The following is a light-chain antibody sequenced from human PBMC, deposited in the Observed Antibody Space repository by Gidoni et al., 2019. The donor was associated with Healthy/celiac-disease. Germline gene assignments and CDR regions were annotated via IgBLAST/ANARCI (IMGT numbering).Light chain of an antibody. J-gene: IGKJ4*01. V-gene: IGKV3-20*01. CDR3: QQYGSSPLT. CDR2: CAS. Sequence: EIVLTQSPGTLSLSPGERATLSCRASQSVSSSYLAWYQQKPGQAPRLLISCASSRATGIPDRFSGSGSGTDFTLTISRLEPEDFAVYYCQQYGSSPLTFGGGTKVEIK. CDR1: QSVSSSY.